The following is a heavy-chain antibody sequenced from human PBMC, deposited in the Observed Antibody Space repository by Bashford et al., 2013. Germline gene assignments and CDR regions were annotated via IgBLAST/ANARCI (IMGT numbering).Heavy chain of an antibody. D-gene: IGHD3-3*01. CDR1: GFSLSNARMG. CDR3: ARILGKHDFWSGYQYYYYYYGMDV. CDR2: IFSNDEK. Sequence: LVKPTETLTLTCTVSGFSLSNARMGVSWIRQPPGKALEWLAHIFSNDEKSYSTSLKSRLTISKDTSKSQVVLTMTNMDPVDTATYYCARILGKHDFWSGYQYYYYYYGMDVWGQGTTVTVSS. V-gene: IGHV2-26*01. J-gene: IGHJ6*02.